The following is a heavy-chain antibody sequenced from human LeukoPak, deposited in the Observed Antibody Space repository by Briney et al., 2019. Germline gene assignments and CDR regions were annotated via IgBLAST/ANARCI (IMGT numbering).Heavy chain of an antibody. CDR2: INHSGST. CDR1: GGSINTNSYY. D-gene: IGHD2-15*01. J-gene: IGHJ5*02. V-gene: IGHV4-39*07. CDR3: ARGRLPTTYPAKWFDP. Sequence: PSETLSLTCTVSGGSINTNSYYWSWIRQPPGKGLEWIGEINHSGSTNYNPSLKSRVTISVDTSKNQFSLKLSSVTAADTAVYYCARGRLPTTYPAKWFDPWGQGTLVTVSS.